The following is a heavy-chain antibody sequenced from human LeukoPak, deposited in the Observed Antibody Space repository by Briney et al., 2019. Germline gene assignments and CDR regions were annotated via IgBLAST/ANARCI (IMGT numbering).Heavy chain of an antibody. J-gene: IGHJ3*02. CDR3: AGSSLGDAFDI. CDR1: VGSIRSYY. Sequence: PSETLSLTCTVTVGSIRSYYWSWIRQPAWKGLEWIGFIYYSGSTNYNPSLKSRVTISVDTSKNQFSLKLSSVTAADTAVYYCAGSSLGDAFDIWGQGTMVTVSS. V-gene: IGHV4-59*01. D-gene: IGHD7-27*01. CDR2: IYYSGST.